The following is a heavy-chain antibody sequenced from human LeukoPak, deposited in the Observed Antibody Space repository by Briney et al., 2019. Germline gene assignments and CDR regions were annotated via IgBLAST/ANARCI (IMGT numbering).Heavy chain of an antibody. CDR3: ARLGGATSGWFDP. CDR2: IYTSGST. CDR1: GGSISSGRYY. Sequence: LSETLSLTCTVSGGSISSGRYYWSWIRQPAGKGLEWIGRIYTSGSTNYNPSLKSRVTISVDTSKNQFSLKLSSVTAADTAVYYCARLGGATSGWFDPWGQGTLVTVSS. V-gene: IGHV4-61*02. D-gene: IGHD1-26*01. J-gene: IGHJ5*02.